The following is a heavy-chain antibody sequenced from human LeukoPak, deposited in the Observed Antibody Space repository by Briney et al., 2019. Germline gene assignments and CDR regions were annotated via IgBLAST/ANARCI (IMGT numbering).Heavy chain of an antibody. V-gene: IGHV3-15*01. CDR3: TTDPQKIWFGELDWFDP. CDR2: IKSKTDGGTT. CDR1: GFTFSNAW. J-gene: IGHJ5*02. Sequence: GGSLRLSCAASGFTFSNAWMSWVRQAPGKGLEWVGRIKSKTDGGTTDYAAPVKGRFTISRDDSRNTLYLQMNSLKTEDTAVYYCTTDPQKIWFGELDWFDPWGQGTLVTVSS. D-gene: IGHD3-10*01.